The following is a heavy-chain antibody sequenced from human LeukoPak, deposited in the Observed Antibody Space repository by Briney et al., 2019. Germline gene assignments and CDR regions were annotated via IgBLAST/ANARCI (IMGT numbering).Heavy chain of an antibody. CDR3: ARDRDYYDSSGSHYDAFDI. CDR1: GFTFSSYW. D-gene: IGHD3-22*01. J-gene: IGHJ3*02. CDR2: INPDGSNT. V-gene: IGHV3-74*01. Sequence: PGGALRLSCAASGFTFSSYWMHWARQAPGKGLVWVSRINPDGSNTKSADSVKGRFTISRDNAKNTLYLQMNSLRGEDTAVYYCARDRDYYDSSGSHYDAFDIWGQGTMVTVSP.